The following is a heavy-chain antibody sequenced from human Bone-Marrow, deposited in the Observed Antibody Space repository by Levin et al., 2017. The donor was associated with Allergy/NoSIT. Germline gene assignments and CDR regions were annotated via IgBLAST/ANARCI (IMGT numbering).Heavy chain of an antibody. CDR1: GFTFSSYG. J-gene: IGHJ4*02. Sequence: GGSLRLSCAASGFTFSSYGMTWVRQAPGKGLEWVSSISGSGDIPYYADSVKGRFTISRDNSKNTLYLQMNSLRAEDTALYYCAKEPGYYDSRGYPDWGQGTLVTVSS. D-gene: IGHD3-22*01. V-gene: IGHV3-23*01. CDR2: ISGSGDIP. CDR3: AKEPGYYDSRGYPD.